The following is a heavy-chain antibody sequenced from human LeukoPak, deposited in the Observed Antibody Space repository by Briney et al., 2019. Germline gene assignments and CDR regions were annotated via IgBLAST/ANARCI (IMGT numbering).Heavy chain of an antibody. CDR2: IYYGGTI. CDR3: AGSRRAGFFDY. V-gene: IGHV4-59*03. CDR1: GGSISGHY. J-gene: IGHJ4*02. D-gene: IGHD5-24*01. Sequence: PSETLSLTCTVSGGSISGHYWTWIRQTPGRGLEWIGYIYYGGTISYSPSLKSRVTFSIDTSKNQFSLKLSSVTAADTAVYYCAGSRRAGFFDYWGQGTLVTVSS.